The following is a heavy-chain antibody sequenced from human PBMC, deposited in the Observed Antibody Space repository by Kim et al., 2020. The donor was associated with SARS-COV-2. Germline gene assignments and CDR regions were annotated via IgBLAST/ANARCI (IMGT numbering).Heavy chain of an antibody. CDR3: ARGTMTPLDY. J-gene: IGHJ4*02. Sequence: SSYTTNADSGKSRFTISGDNAKNSLYLQMNSLRAEDTAMYYCARGTMTPLDYWGQGTLVTVSS. CDR2: SSYT. V-gene: IGHV3-11*05.